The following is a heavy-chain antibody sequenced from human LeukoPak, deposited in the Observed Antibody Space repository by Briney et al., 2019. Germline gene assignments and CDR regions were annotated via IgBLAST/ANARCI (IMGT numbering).Heavy chain of an antibody. J-gene: IGHJ5*02. CDR3: TTEFCGGDCYSDWFDP. Sequence: GGSLRLSCAASGFTFSSYAMTWVRQAPGKGLEWVSAIGGSGRSTYYADSVRGRFTISRDNSKNTLYLQMNSLKTEDTAVYYCTTEFCGGDCYSDWFDPWGQGTLVTVSS. CDR2: IGGSGRST. D-gene: IGHD2-21*02. V-gene: IGHV3-23*01. CDR1: GFTFSSYA.